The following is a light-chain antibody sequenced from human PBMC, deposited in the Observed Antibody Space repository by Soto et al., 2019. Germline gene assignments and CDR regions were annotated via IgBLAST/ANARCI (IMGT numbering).Light chain of an antibody. V-gene: IGKV3-11*01. CDR3: QQRSNWPPIT. CDR1: QSVSNNY. J-gene: IGKJ5*01. Sequence: EIVSTQSPCTLSLSPGERATLTCRAIQSVSNNYLAWYQQKPGQAPRLLIYGASNRATGIPDRFSGSGSGTDFTLTISSLEPEDFAIYYCQQRSNWPPITFGQGTRLEIK. CDR2: GAS.